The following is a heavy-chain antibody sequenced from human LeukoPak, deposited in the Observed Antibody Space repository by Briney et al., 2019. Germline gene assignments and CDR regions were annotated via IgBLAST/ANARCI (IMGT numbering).Heavy chain of an antibody. CDR1: GFTFSSYA. V-gene: IGHV3-30-3*01. CDR3: APATAVAAKLDY. D-gene: IGHD6-19*01. Sequence: GGSLRLSCAASGFTFSSYAMSRVRQAPGKGLEWVAVISYDGSNKYYADSVKGRFTISRDNSKNTLYLQMNSLRAEDTAVYYCAPATAVAAKLDYWGQGTLVTVSS. J-gene: IGHJ4*02. CDR2: ISYDGSNK.